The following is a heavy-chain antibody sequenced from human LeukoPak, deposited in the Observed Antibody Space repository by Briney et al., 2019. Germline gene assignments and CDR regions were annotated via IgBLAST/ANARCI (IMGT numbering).Heavy chain of an antibody. CDR3: VRDRDSTGYYDY. CDR2: VSDDGNNI. V-gene: IGHV3-30*04. CDR1: GFTFSNYP. D-gene: IGHD3-22*01. J-gene: IGHJ4*02. Sequence: GGSLKLSCAASGFTFSNYPMHWVRQAPGKGLEWVAVVSDDGNNIYYADSVKGRFTISRDNSKNTLYLQTNSLRAEDTALYYCVRDRDSTGYYDYWGQGTLVTVSS.